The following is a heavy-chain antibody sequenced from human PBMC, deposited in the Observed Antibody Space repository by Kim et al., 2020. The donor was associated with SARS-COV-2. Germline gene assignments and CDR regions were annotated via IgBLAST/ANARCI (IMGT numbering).Heavy chain of an antibody. D-gene: IGHD3-22*01. CDR3: ARDSVEYYYDSSGYQNFYYYYGMDV. J-gene: IGHJ6*02. Sequence: GGSLRLSCAASGFTFSSYWMSWVRQAPGKGLEWVANIKQDGSEKYYVDSVKGRFTISRDNAKNSLYLQMNSLRAEDTAVYYCARDSVEYYYDSSGYQNFYYYYGMDVWGQGTTVTVSS. CDR1: GFTFSSYW. V-gene: IGHV3-7*01. CDR2: IKQDGSEK.